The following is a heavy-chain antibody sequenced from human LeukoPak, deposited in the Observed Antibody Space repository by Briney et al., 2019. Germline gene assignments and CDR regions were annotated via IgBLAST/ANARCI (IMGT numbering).Heavy chain of an antibody. J-gene: IGHJ5*02. CDR2: FYYSGST. V-gene: IGHV4-59*05. Sequence: SETLSLTCIVSGGSISNYYWSWIRQPPGKGLEWIGSFYYSGSTYYNPSLKSRVTISVGTSKNKFSLKLRSVTAADTAVYYCARHSSAELPDFGVVITPNWFDPWGQGTLVTVSS. D-gene: IGHD3-3*01. CDR1: GGSISNYY. CDR3: ARHSSAELPDFGVVITPNWFDP.